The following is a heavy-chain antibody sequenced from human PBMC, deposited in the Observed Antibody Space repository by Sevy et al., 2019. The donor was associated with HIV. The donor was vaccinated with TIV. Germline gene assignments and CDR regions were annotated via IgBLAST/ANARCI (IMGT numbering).Heavy chain of an antibody. J-gene: IGHJ4*02. CDR2: IYPGDSET. CDR3: ARLPVAAAGLYYFDF. Sequence: GESLKISCKGSGYSFANNWIGWVHQMPGKGLEWMGIIYPGDSETTYSPSFQGRVTISVDKSITTAYLQWSSLKASDTAMYYCARLPVAAAGLYYFDFWGQGTLVTVSS. V-gene: IGHV5-51*07. D-gene: IGHD6-13*01. CDR1: GYSFANNW.